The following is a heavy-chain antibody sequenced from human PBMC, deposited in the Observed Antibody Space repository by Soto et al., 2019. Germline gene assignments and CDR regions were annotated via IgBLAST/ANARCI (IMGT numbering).Heavy chain of an antibody. J-gene: IGHJ6*02. D-gene: IGHD3-10*01. CDR1: GFTFSSYE. V-gene: IGHV3-48*03. CDR2: ISSSGSTI. Sequence: GGSLRLSCAASGFTFSSYEMNWVRQAPGKGLEWVSYISSSGSTIYYADSVKGRFTISRDNAKNSLYLQMNSLRAEDTAVYYCARDRVDYYYYYGMDVWGQGTTVTVS. CDR3: ARDRVDYYYYYGMDV.